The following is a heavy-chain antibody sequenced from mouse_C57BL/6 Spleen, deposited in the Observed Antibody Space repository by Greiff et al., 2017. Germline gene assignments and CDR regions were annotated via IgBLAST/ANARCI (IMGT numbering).Heavy chain of an antibody. V-gene: IGHV1-69*01. CDR1: GYTFTSYW. J-gene: IGHJ2*01. CDR2: IDPSDSYT. Sequence: VQLQQPGAELVMPGASVKLSCKASGYTFTSYWMHWVKQRPGQGLEWIGEIDPSDSYTNYNQKFKGKSTLTVDKSSSTAYMQLSSLTSEDSAVYYCARGGGTTVVPYFDYWGQGTTLTVSS. D-gene: IGHD1-1*01. CDR3: ARGGGTTVVPYFDY.